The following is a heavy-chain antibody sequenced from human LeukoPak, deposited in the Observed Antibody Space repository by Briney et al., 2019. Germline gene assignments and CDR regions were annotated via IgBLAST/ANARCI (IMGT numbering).Heavy chain of an antibody. D-gene: IGHD2-15*01. CDR3: ASPVVVADY. J-gene: IGHJ4*02. CDR1: EFTFSSYS. Sequence: GGSLRLSCAASEFTFSSYSMNWVRQAPGKGLEWVSYISSSSSTIYYADSVKGRFTISRDNAKNSLYLQMNSLRAEDTAVYYCASPVVVADYWGQGTLVTVSS. V-gene: IGHV3-48*04. CDR2: ISSSSSTI.